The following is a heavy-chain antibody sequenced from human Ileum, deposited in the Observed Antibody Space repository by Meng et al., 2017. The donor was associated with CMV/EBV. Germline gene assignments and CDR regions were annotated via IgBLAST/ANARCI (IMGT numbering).Heavy chain of an antibody. V-gene: IGHV4-4*07. CDR3: ARAAARGVPVDL. CDR2: IHPTGTT. Sequence: QLQLQEQGPRLLQPSETLSLTCTVTGGSLTSYYWTWIRQPAGKGLEWIGRIHPTGTTDDNPSLRSRVSMSLDKSKNQFSLKLTSVTAADTAVYYCARAAARGVPVDLWGQGTLVTVSS. J-gene: IGHJ5*02. D-gene: IGHD3-10*01. CDR1: GGSLTSYY.